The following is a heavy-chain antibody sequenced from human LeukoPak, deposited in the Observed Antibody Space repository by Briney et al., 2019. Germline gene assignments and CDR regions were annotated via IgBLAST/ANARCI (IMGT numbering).Heavy chain of an antibody. J-gene: IGHJ4*02. CDR2: ISGSGGST. CDR1: GFTFSSYA. Sequence: PGGSLRLSCAASGFTFSSYAMSWVRQAPGKGLEWVSAISGSGGSTYYADSVKGRFTISRDNSKNTLYLQMNRLRAEDTAVYYCAKDYYDSRRGAYFDYWGQGTLVTVSS. CDR3: AKDYYDSRRGAYFDY. V-gene: IGHV3-23*01. D-gene: IGHD3-22*01.